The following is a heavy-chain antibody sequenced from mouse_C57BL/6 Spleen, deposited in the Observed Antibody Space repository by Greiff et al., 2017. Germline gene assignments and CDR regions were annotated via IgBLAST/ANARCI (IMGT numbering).Heavy chain of an antibody. CDR3: ARYYYGSSGGAIDY. J-gene: IGHJ4*01. D-gene: IGHD1-1*01. CDR2: ISNGGGST. CDR1: GFTFSDYY. Sequence: EVKLMESGGGLVQPGGSLKLSCAASGFTFSDYYMYWVRQTPEKRLEWVAYISNGGGSTYYPDTVKGRFTISRDNAKNTLYLQMSRLKSEDTAMYYCARYYYGSSGGAIDYWGQGTSVTVSS. V-gene: IGHV5-12*01.